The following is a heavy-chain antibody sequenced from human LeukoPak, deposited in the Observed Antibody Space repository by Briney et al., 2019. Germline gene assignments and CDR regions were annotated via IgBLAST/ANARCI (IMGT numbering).Heavy chain of an antibody. Sequence: GGSLRLSCAASGFTFDDYDMSWVRQAPGKGLEWVSGINWNGGSTGYADSVKGRFTISRDNAKNSLYLQMNSLRAEDTAVYYCARDYFGSIAAAGSFDYWGQGTLVTVSS. D-gene: IGHD6-13*01. CDR2: INWNGGST. CDR1: GFTFDDYD. V-gene: IGHV3-20*04. J-gene: IGHJ4*02. CDR3: ARDYFGSIAAAGSFDY.